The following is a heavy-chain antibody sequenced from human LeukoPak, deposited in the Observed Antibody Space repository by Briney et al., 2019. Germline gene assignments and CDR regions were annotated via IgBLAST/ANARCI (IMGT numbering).Heavy chain of an antibody. CDR3: AREGRGIAVAGRYYGMDV. CDR1: GFTFSSYG. Sequence: PGGSLRLSCAASGFTFSSYGMLWVRQAPGKGVEWVAVIWYDGSNKYYADSVKGRFTISRDNSKNTLYLQMNSLRAEDTAVYYCAREGRGIAVAGRYYGMDVWGQGTTVTVSS. V-gene: IGHV3-33*01. CDR2: IWYDGSNK. J-gene: IGHJ6*02. D-gene: IGHD6-19*01.